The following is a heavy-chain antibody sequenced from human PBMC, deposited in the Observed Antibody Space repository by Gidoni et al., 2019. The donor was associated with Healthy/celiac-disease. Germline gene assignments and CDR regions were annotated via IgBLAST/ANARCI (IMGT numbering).Heavy chain of an antibody. D-gene: IGHD6-19*01. CDR2: ISWDGGST. J-gene: IGHJ4*02. CDR3: AKDNIAVAGTRDYYFDY. V-gene: IGHV3-43*01. Sequence: EVQLVESGGVVVQPGGSLRLSCEASGFTFDDYTMHWVRQAPGKGLEWFSLISWDGGSTYYADSVKGRFTISRDNSKNSLYLQMNSLRTEDTALYYCAKDNIAVAGTRDYYFDYWGQGTLVTVSS. CDR1: GFTFDDYT.